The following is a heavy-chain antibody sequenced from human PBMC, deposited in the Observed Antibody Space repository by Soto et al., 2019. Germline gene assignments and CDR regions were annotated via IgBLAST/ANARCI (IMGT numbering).Heavy chain of an antibody. CDR3: ASSSNFPQPSYFDY. CDR1: GGTFSSYA. CDR2: IIPIFGTA. D-gene: IGHD6-6*01. Sequence: SVKVSCKAAGGTFSSYAISWVRQAPGQGLEWMGGIIPIFGTANYAQKFQGRVTITADESTSTAYMELSSLRSEDTAVYYCASSSNFPQPSYFDYWRQGTLVTVS. V-gene: IGHV1-69*13. J-gene: IGHJ4*02.